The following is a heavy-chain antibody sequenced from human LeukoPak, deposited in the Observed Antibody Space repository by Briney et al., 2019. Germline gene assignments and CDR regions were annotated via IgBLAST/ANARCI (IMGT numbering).Heavy chain of an antibody. J-gene: IGHJ4*02. CDR3: ARDTGDGSTAMDY. CDR1: EFSVGSNY. V-gene: IGHV3-66*01. Sequence: PGGSLRLSCAASEFSVGSNYMTWVRQAPGKGLEWVSLIYSGGSTYYADSVKGRFTISRDNSKNTLYLQMNSLRAEDTAVYYCARDTGDGSTAMDYWGPGTLVTVSS. D-gene: IGHD5-24*01. CDR2: IYSGGST.